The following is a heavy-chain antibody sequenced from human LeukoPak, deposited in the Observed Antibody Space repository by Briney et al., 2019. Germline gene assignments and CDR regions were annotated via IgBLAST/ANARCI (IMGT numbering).Heavy chain of an antibody. CDR3: STTRGSFSSRFDY. CDR1: GFTFSSYW. V-gene: IGHV3-15*01. J-gene: IGHJ4*02. CDR2: IKSKTDGGTT. Sequence: PGGSLRLSCAASGFTFSSYWMSWVRQAPGKGLEWVGRIKSKTDGGTTFYAAPVKDRFTISRDDSKDTLYLQMNSLKTEDTAVYYCSTTRGSFSSRFDYWGQGTLVTVSS. D-gene: IGHD1-26*01.